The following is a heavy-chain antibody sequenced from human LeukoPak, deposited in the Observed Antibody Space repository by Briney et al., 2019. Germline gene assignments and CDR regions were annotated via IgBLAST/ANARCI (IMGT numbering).Heavy chain of an antibody. J-gene: IGHJ6*02. D-gene: IGHD5-18*01. CDR1: GYTFTSYG. CDR2: ISAYNGNT. Sequence: ASVKVSCKASGYTFTSYGTSWVRQAPGQGLEWMGWISAYNGNTNYAQKLQGRVTMTTDTSTSTAYMELRSLRSDDTAVYYCARAYSYGDYYYYGMDVWGQGTTVTVSS. CDR3: ARAYSYGDYYYYGMDV. V-gene: IGHV1-18*01.